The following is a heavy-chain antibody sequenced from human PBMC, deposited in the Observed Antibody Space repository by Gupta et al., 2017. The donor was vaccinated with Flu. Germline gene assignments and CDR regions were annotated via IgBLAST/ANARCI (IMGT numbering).Heavy chain of an antibody. Sequence: QVQLVQSGAEVKKPGASVKVSCKASGYTFTSYYMNWVRQAPGQGLEWMGIINPSGGSTSYAQKFQGRVTMTRDTSTSTVYMELSSLRSEDTAVYYCAKGAVAGWGLMGKYYFDYWGQGTLVTVSS. J-gene: IGHJ4*02. CDR3: AKGAVAGWGLMGKYYFDY. CDR2: INPSGGST. CDR1: GYTFTSYY. D-gene: IGHD6-19*01. V-gene: IGHV1-46*01.